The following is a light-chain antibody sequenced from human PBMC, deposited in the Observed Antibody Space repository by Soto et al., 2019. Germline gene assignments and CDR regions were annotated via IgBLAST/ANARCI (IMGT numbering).Light chain of an antibody. CDR1: SSDVGKYNY. J-gene: IGLJ1*01. CDR2: DVS. CDR3: CSYAGSFTYV. Sequence: QSVLTQPRSVSGSPGQSVTISCTGTSSDVGKYNYVSWYQQHPGKAPKLIIYDVSRRPSGVHDRFSGSKSGNTASLTISGLRADDEADYYCCSYAGSFTYVLGTGTKVTVL. V-gene: IGLV2-11*01.